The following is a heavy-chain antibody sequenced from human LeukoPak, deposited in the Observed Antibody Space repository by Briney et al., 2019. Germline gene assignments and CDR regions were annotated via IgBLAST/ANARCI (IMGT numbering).Heavy chain of an antibody. Sequence: VASVKVSCKASGYTFTSYDINWVRQATGQGLEWMGWMNPNSGNTGYAQKFQGRVTMTEDTSTDTAYMELSSLRSEDTAVYYCATGIAAAGTTDYYYYYMDVWGKGTTVTVSS. CDR2: MNPNSGNT. CDR1: GYTFTSYD. J-gene: IGHJ6*03. V-gene: IGHV1-8*01. D-gene: IGHD6-13*01. CDR3: ATGIAAAGTTDYYYYYMDV.